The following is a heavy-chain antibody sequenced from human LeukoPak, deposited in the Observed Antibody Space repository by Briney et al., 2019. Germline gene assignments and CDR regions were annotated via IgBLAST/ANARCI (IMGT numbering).Heavy chain of an antibody. CDR1: GGSISSYY. D-gene: IGHD1-14*01. Sequence: SETLSLTCTVSGGSISSYYWSWIRQPPGKGLEWIGYIYYSGSTNYNPSLESRVTISVDTSKNQFSLKLSSVTAADTAAYYCARLTGSKIGAFDIWGQGTMVTVSS. V-gene: IGHV4-59*01. J-gene: IGHJ3*02. CDR3: ARLTGSKIGAFDI. CDR2: IYYSGST.